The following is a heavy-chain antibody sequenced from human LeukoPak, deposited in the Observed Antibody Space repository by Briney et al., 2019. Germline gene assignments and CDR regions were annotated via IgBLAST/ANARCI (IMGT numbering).Heavy chain of an antibody. D-gene: IGHD3-10*01. J-gene: IGHJ4*02. V-gene: IGHV3-30*01. CDR3: ARDPIGGRPDYLDY. CDR1: GFSFGTYA. CDR2: ISSDASIT. Sequence: GGSLRLSCTAYGFSFGTYAMRWVRQAPGKGFEWVAVISSDASITIYPDSMRGRFTISRDNSKNTLYLDMNNLRGEDTALYFCARDPIGGRPDYLDYWGQGTLVTVSS.